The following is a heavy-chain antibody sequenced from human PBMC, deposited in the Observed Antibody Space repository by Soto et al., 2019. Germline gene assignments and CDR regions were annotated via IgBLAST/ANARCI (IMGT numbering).Heavy chain of an antibody. CDR3: ATTIGSGSYMPF. CDR2: VYHRGRA. Sequence: QVQLQESGPGLVKPSGTLSLTCTVSGDSISDANWGTWVRQPPGKGLEWICEVYHRGRANYNPSLTRRVTMSADTLKNHFNLPLSSVPAADTAVYYCATTIGSGSYMPFWGQGTLVAVSP. J-gene: IGHJ4*02. CDR1: GDSISDANW. D-gene: IGHD3-10*01. V-gene: IGHV4-4*02.